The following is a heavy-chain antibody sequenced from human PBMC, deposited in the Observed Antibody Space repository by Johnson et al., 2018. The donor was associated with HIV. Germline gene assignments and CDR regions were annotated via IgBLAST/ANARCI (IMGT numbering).Heavy chain of an antibody. J-gene: IGHJ3*02. Sequence: MLLVESGGGLVKPGGSLSLSCAASGFTFINAWMTWVRQSPGKGLEWVGRIKSKTDGGTTDYAAPVKGRFTISRDDSKNTLYLQMNSLKTEDTALYYCTTVGGILGTYAFDIWGQGTMVTVSS. CDR2: IKSKTDGGTT. D-gene: IGHD2-8*02. CDR1: GFTFINAW. CDR3: TTVGGILGTYAFDI. V-gene: IGHV3-15*01.